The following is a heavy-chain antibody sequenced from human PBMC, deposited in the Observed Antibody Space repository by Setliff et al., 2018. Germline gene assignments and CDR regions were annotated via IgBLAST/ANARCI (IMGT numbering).Heavy chain of an antibody. Sequence: SETLSLTCAVSGGSISSPNWWNWVRQPPGKGLEWIGEIYHSGTTNYNPSLKSRVTISLDTSKNQFSLSLTSVTAEDTAVYYCARMSGFQYIDVWDKGTTVTVSS. CDR2: IYHSGTT. V-gene: IGHV4-4*02. J-gene: IGHJ6*03. CDR3: ARMSGFQYIDV. CDR1: GGSISSPNW. D-gene: IGHD3-3*01.